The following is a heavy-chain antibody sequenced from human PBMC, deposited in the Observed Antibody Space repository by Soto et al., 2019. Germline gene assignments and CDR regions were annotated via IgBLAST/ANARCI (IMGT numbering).Heavy chain of an antibody. J-gene: IGHJ3*02. Sequence: SETLSLTCTVSGGSISSYFWTWIRQPPGRGLEWIGHIDYSGSTNSNPSLQGRVTISVDTSKNLFSLKLSSVTAADTAVYYCGRGNKNRKPTMSQDPFNIGAQGKMFTVSS. CDR3: GRGNKNRKPTMSQDPFNI. D-gene: IGHD3-10*02. V-gene: IGHV4-59*01. CDR2: IDYSGST. CDR1: GGSISSYF.